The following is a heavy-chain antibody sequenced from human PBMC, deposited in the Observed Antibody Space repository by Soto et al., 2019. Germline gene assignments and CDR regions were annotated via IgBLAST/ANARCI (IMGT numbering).Heavy chain of an antibody. CDR2: IFRDGNTK. CDR3: TNWRAIFNFDY. D-gene: IGHD3-3*02. Sequence: QVQLAESGGGVVQPGGSLTLSCAASGFSFSNYGMHWVRQAPGKGLEWVAAIFRDGNTKQYADSVKGRFSVSRDNSQNTLYLQMNSLRTEDTAVYYCTNWRAIFNFDYWGQGALVTVSS. J-gene: IGHJ4*02. CDR1: GFSFSNYG. V-gene: IGHV3-33*06.